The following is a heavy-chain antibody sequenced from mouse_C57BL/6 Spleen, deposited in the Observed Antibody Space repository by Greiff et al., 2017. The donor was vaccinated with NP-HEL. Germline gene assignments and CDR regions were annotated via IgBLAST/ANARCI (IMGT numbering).Heavy chain of an antibody. V-gene: IGHV1-82*01. D-gene: IGHD3-2*02. CDR2: IYPGDGDT. CDR1: GYAFSSSW. J-gene: IGHJ4*01. Sequence: SGPELVKPGASVKISCKASGYAFSSSWMNWVKQRPGKGLEWIGRIYPGDGDTNYNGKFKGKATLTADKSSSTAYMQLSSLTSEDSAVYFCARTSSGYYYAMDYWGQGTSVTVSS. CDR3: ARTSSGYYYAMDY.